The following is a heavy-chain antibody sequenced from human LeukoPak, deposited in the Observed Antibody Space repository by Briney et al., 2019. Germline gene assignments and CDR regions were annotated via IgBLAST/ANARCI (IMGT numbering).Heavy chain of an antibody. CDR3: AMLLSVMTTRGMDA. V-gene: IGHV1-69*13. Sequence: ASVKVSCKASGGTFSSYAISWVRQAPGQGLEWMGGIIPIFGIANYAQKFQGRVTITADESTSTAYMELSSLRSEDTAVYYCAMLLSVMTTRGMDAWGQGTTVTVSS. CDR2: IIPIFGIA. D-gene: IGHD4-11*01. CDR1: GGTFSSYA. J-gene: IGHJ6*02.